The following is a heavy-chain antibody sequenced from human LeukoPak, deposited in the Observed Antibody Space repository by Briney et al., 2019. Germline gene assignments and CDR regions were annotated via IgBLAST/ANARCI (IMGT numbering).Heavy chain of an antibody. Sequence: SVKVSCKASGGTFSSYAISWVRQAPGQGLEWMGGIIPIFGTANYAQKFQGRVTITADESTSTAYMELSSLRSEDTAVYYCASENSGYGSWYFDLWGRGTLVTVSS. CDR2: IIPIFGTA. V-gene: IGHV1-69*13. J-gene: IGHJ2*01. D-gene: IGHD5-12*01. CDR3: ASENSGYGSWYFDL. CDR1: GGTFSSYA.